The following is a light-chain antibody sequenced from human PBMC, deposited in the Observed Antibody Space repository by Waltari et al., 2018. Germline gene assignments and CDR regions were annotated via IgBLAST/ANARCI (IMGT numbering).Light chain of an antibody. V-gene: IGLV2-14*03. CDR2: DVA. CDR1: SSDVEGFNF. CDR3: SSYTSVNTR. J-gene: IGLJ2*01. Sequence: QSALTQPASMSGSPGQSITISCTGTSSDVEGFNFVSWYQQYPGKAPKLIIYDVAHRPSGVSHRFSGSRSDNTASLTISGLQAEDEADYYCSSYTSVNTRFGGGTKLTVL.